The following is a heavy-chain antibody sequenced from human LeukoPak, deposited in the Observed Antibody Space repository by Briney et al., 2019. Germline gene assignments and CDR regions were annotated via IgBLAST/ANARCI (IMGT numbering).Heavy chain of an antibody. CDR1: GFTFSSYS. V-gene: IGHV3-21*04. J-gene: IGHJ3*02. Sequence: PGGSLRLSCAASGFTFSSYSMNWVRQAPGKGLEWVSSISSSNSYIYYADSVKGRFTISRDNAKNSLYLQMNSLRADDTAVHYCAKERGTSGECAFDIWGQGTMVTVSS. D-gene: IGHD3-10*01. CDR2: ISSSNSYI. CDR3: AKERGTSGECAFDI.